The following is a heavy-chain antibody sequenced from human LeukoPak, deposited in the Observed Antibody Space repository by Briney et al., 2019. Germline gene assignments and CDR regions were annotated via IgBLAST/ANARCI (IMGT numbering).Heavy chain of an antibody. Sequence: GGSLRLSCAASGFTFSNAWMSWVRQAPGKGLEWVVRIKSKTDDGTTDYAAPVKGRFTISRDDSKNTLYLQMNSLKTEDTAVYYCTTDLALLLGDYWGQGTLVTVSS. CDR1: GFTFSNAW. CDR2: IKSKTDDGTT. V-gene: IGHV3-15*01. D-gene: IGHD2-21*01. J-gene: IGHJ4*02. CDR3: TTDLALLLGDY.